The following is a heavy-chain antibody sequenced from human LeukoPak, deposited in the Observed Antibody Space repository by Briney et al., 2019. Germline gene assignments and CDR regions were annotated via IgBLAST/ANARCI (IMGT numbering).Heavy chain of an antibody. CDR1: GLIVSSNY. Sequence: GGSLRLSCAASGLIVSSNYMSWVRQAPGKGLEWVSLIKSGGSTYYADSVKGRFTISRDNYKNTLYLQMNSLRAEDTAVYYCARDAPGNTALDYWGQGTLVAVSS. D-gene: IGHD5-18*01. J-gene: IGHJ4*02. CDR3: ARDAPGNTALDY. V-gene: IGHV3-53*01. CDR2: IKSGGST.